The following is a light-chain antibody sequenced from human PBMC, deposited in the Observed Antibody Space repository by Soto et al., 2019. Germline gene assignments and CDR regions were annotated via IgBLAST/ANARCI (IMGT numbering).Light chain of an antibody. CDR3: SSYTSSSTVV. V-gene: IGLV2-14*01. J-gene: IGLJ2*01. CDR1: SSDVGGYNY. Sequence: QSALTQPASVSGSPGQSITISCTGTSSDVGGYNYVSWYQQHPGKAPKLMIYEVSNGPSGVSNRFSGSKSGNTASLTISGLQAEDEADYYCSSYTSSSTVVFGGGPKLTVL. CDR2: EVS.